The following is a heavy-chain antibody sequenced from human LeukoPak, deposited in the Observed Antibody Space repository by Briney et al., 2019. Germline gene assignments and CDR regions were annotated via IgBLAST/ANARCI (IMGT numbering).Heavy chain of an antibody. CDR3: ARRPHEFWSAREAFDI. D-gene: IGHD3-3*01. CDR2: INHSGST. J-gene: IGHJ3*02. Sequence: SETLSLTCAVYGGSFSGYYWSWIRQPPGKGLEWTGEINHSGSTNYNPSLKSRVTISVDMSKNQFSLKLSSVTAADTAVYYCARRPHEFWSAREAFDIWGQGTMVTVSS. CDR1: GGSFSGYY. V-gene: IGHV4-34*01.